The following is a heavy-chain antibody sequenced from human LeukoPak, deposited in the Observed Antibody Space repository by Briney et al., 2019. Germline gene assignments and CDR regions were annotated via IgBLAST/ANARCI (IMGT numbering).Heavy chain of an antibody. D-gene: IGHD5/OR15-5a*01. CDR2: ISAYRGNT. Sequence: GASVKVSCKASGYTFTSYGISWVRPAPGQGLEWMGWISAYRGNTNYAQKFQGRVTITTDTSTSTAYMELRSLRCDDTAVYYCTRNPSTALDYWGQVTTVTVSS. V-gene: IGHV1-18*01. CDR1: GYTFTSYG. J-gene: IGHJ4*02. CDR3: TRNPSTALDY.